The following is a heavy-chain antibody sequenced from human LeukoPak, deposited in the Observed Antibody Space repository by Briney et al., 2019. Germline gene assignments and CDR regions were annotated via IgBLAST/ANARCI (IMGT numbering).Heavy chain of an antibody. J-gene: IGHJ5*02. CDR2: ISSSTIYT. D-gene: IGHD3-3*01. V-gene: IGHV3-21*01. CDR1: GFTFNSYT. CDR3: ARDGGSITPFDP. Sequence: GGSLRLSCAASGFTFNSYTMNWVRQAPGKGLEWVSSISSSTIYTHYADSVKGRFTISRDNAKNALYLQMNSLRAEDTAVYYCARDGGSITPFDPWGQGTLVTVSS.